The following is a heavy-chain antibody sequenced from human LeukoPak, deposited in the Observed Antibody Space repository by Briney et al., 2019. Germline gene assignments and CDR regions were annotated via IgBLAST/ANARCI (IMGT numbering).Heavy chain of an antibody. CDR3: AELGITMIGGV. D-gene: IGHD3-10*02. CDR2: LTGSGSAI. CDR1: GFTFGIYG. J-gene: IGHJ6*04. V-gene: IGHV3-23*05. Sequence: GGSLRLSCAASGFTFGIYGMNWIRQAPGKGLEWVSGLTGSGSAIYYADSVKGRFTISRDNSKNALYLQMDSLRAEDTAVYYCAELGITMIGGVWGKGTTVTISS.